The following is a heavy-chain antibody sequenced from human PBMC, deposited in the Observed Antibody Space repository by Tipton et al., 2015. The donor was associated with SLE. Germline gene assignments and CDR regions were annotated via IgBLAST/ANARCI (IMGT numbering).Heavy chain of an antibody. D-gene: IGHD5/OR15-5a*01. J-gene: IGHJ4*02. Sequence: SLRLSCAASGFTFFDYAMHWVRQAPGRGLEWVCGISWNSDYIGYANSVKGRFTISRDNARNSLYLQMNSLTVEDTALYYCAKVSVYQARVEYFDYWGQGTLVTVSS. CDR3: AKVSVYQARVEYFDY. CDR1: GFTFFDYA. V-gene: IGHV3-9*01. CDR2: ISWNSDYI.